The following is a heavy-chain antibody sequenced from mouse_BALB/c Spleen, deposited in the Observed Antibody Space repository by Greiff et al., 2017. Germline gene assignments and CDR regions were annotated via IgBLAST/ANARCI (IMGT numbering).Heavy chain of an antibody. CDR2: ILPGSGST. V-gene: IGHV1-9*01. D-gene: IGHD2-14*01. CDR3: AAYYRYDGYAMDY. J-gene: IGHJ4*01. CDR1: GYTFSSYW. Sequence: QVQLQQSGAELMKPGASVKISCKATGYTFSSYWIEWVKQRPGHGLEWIGEILPGSGSTNYNEKFKGKATFTADTSSTTAYMQLSSLTSEDSAVYDCAAYYRYDGYAMDYWGQGTSVTVSS.